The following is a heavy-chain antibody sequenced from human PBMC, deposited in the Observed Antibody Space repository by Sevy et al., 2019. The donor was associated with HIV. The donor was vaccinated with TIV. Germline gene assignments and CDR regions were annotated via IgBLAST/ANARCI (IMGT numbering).Heavy chain of an antibody. CDR1: GFPFSSYA. V-gene: IGHV3-7*01. J-gene: IGHJ6*02. CDR3: ARDLTAPYYYYGMDV. Sequence: GRSLRLSCAASGFPFSSYAMNWVRQAPGKGLEWVANIKQDGSEKYYVDSVKGRFTISRDNARNSVYLQMNSLRAEDTGVYYCARDLTAPYYYYGMDVWGQGTMVTVSS. CDR2: IKQDGSEK. D-gene: IGHD1-20*01.